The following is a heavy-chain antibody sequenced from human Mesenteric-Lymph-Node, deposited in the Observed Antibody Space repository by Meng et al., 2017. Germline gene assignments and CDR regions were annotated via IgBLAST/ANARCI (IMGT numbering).Heavy chain of an antibody. J-gene: IGHJ5*02. CDR1: GYTFTAHY. CDR3: ARDVLNNWFDP. Sequence: QVQLVQSGAEVKKPGASVKVSCKASGYTFTAHYMHWVRQAPGQGLEWMGRIDPKRGGTKYAQKFQGRVTMTRDTSISTAYMELSRLRSDDTAVYYCARDVLNNWFDPWGQGTLVTVSS. D-gene: IGHD3-16*01. V-gene: IGHV1-2*06. CDR2: IDPKRGGT.